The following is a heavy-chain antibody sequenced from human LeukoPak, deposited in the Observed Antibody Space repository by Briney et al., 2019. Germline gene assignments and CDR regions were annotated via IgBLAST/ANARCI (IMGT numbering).Heavy chain of an antibody. CDR3: AKDQNYYDSSGYPPLFDY. J-gene: IGHJ4*02. D-gene: IGHD3-22*01. CDR1: GFTFNNFA. V-gene: IGHV3-23*01. Sequence: GGSLRLSCAASGFTFNNFAMAWVRQAPGEGPEWVSAIRGDGGFTYYADSVKGRFTISRDDSKNTLYLQMNSLRAEDTAVYYCAKDQNYYDSSGYPPLFDYWGQGTLVTVSS. CDR2: IRGDGGFT.